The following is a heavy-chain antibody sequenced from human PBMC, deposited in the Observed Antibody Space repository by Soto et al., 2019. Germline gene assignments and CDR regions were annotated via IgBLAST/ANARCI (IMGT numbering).Heavy chain of an antibody. D-gene: IGHD5-12*01. J-gene: IGHJ5*02. CDR2: ISAYNGNT. CDR1: GYTFTSYG. CDR3: ARVGTGYSGYDLVSWFDP. V-gene: IGHV1-18*01. Sequence: ASVKVSCKASGYTFTSYGISWVRQAPGQGLEWMGWISAYNGNTNYAQKLQGRVTMTTDTSTSTAYMELRSLRSDDTAVYYCARVGTGYSGYDLVSWFDPWGQGTLVTVSS.